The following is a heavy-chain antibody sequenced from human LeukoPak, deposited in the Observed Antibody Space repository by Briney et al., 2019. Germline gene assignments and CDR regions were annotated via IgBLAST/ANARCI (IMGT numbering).Heavy chain of an antibody. Sequence: ASVKVSCKTSGYTFSTYGLSWVRQAPGQGLEWMGWISGNSGKTHYAQKFQDRVTLTTDTSSTTAFMELRSLRFDDMAMYYCARNAGSYFEFAPWGQGTLVTVSS. CDR1: GYTFSTYG. V-gene: IGHV1-18*03. D-gene: IGHD1-26*01. J-gene: IGHJ5*02. CDR3: ARNAGSYFEFAP. CDR2: ISGNSGKT.